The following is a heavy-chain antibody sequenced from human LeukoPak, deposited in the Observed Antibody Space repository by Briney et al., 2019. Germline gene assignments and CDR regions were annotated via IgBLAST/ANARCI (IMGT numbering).Heavy chain of an antibody. D-gene: IGHD3-3*01. Sequence: PGGSLRLSCATSGFTFRNDWVTWVRQAQGKGLEWVANIKQDGSEKYYVDSVKGRFTISRDNAKNSLYLQMNSLRAEDTAVYYCARDMEGIFGVVTGTLPDYWGQGTLVTVSS. V-gene: IGHV3-7*01. CDR1: GFTFRNDW. CDR3: ARDMEGIFGVVTGTLPDY. CDR2: IKQDGSEK. J-gene: IGHJ4*02.